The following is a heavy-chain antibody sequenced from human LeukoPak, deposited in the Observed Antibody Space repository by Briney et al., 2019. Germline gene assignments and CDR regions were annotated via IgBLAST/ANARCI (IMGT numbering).Heavy chain of an antibody. D-gene: IGHD3-10*01. V-gene: IGHV3-21*01. CDR1: GFTFSSYS. J-gene: IGHJ4*02. Sequence: GGSLRLSCAASGFTFSSYSMNWVRQAPGKGLEWVSSISSSSSYIYYADSVKGRFTISRDNAKNSLYLQMNSLRAEDTAVYYCARGSGSGSYYSSHWGQGTLVTVSS. CDR2: ISSSSSYI. CDR3: ARGSGSGSYYSSH.